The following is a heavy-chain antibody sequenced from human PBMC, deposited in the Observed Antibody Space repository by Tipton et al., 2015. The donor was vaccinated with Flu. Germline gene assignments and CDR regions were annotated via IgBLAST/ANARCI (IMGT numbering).Heavy chain of an antibody. V-gene: IGHV4-59*01. CDR2: IYYSGST. CDR1: GGSISSYY. CDR3: AREVAAGQDWFDP. D-gene: IGHD6-13*01. Sequence: GLVKPSETLSLTCTVSGGSISSYYWSWIRQPPGKGLEWIGYIYYSGSTNYNPSLKSRVTISVDTSKNQFSLKLSSVTAADTAVYYCAREVAAGQDWFDPWGQGTLVTVSS. J-gene: IGHJ5*02.